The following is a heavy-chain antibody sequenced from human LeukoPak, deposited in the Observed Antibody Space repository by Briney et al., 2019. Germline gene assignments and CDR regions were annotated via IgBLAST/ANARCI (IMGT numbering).Heavy chain of an antibody. CDR3: ARQTAMGRSGDN. CDR1: GYSCTSYW. CDR2: IDPSDSET. J-gene: IGHJ4*02. D-gene: IGHD5-18*01. V-gene: IGHV5-51*01. Sequence: GESLKISCKASGYSCTSYWIGWVRQMPGKGLEWMAIIDPSDSETRYTSSFQGHVTISADKSLTTAYLQWNSLTASDTAMYYCARQTAMGRSGDNWGQGTLVAVSS.